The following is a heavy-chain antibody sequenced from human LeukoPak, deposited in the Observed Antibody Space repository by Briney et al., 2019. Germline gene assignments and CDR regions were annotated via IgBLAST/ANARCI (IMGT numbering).Heavy chain of an antibody. D-gene: IGHD3/OR15-3a*01. V-gene: IGHV4-39*01. Sequence: PSETLSLTCTVSGVSISSSNSYWGGIRQPPGKGLEWIGSIYYSGNTYYNASLKSQVSISIDTSKNQFSLRLTSVTAADTAVYYCARQTGSGLFILPGGQGTLVTVSS. J-gene: IGHJ4*02. CDR3: ARQTGSGLFILP. CDR1: GVSISSSNSY. CDR2: IYYSGNT.